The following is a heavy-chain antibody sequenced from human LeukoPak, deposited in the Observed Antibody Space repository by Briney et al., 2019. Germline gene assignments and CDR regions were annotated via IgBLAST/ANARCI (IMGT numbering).Heavy chain of an antibody. CDR3: ARTIYYYDSSGYFDY. J-gene: IGHJ4*02. V-gene: IGHV1-69*05. CDR1: GGTFSSYA. CDR2: IIPIFGTA. Sequence: SVTVSCKASGGTFSSYAISWVRQAPGQGLEWVGGIIPIFGTANYAQKFQGRVTITTDESTSTAYMELSSLRSEDTAVYYCARTIYYYDSSGYFDYWGQGTLVTVSS. D-gene: IGHD3-22*01.